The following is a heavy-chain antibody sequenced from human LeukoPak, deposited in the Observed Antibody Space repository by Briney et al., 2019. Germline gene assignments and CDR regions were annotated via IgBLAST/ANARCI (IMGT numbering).Heavy chain of an antibody. V-gene: IGHV4-59*01. CDR2: IYLSGNT. J-gene: IGHJ6*04. D-gene: IGHD5-18*01. CDR3: ARGGGFSYGFYYYYGMDV. Sequence: PSETLSLTCTVSGGSISTYYWSWIRRPPGKGLEWIGYIYLSGNTDYNPSLESRVTISVDTSQNQFSLKLSSVTAADTAVYYCARGGGFSYGFYYYYGMDVWGKGTTVTVSS. CDR1: GGSISTYY.